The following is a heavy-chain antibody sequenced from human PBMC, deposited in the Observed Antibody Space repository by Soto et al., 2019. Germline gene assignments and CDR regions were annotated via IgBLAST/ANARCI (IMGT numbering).Heavy chain of an antibody. J-gene: IGHJ6*02. CDR3: IQSRCGGDCLQSYASYYYYGMDV. Sequence: QITLKESGPTLVKPTQTLTLTCTFSAFSLSTGGVGVGWIRQPPGKALEWLALIYWDDDKRYSPSLRSRLTIPKDTSNNXVXLXMXXMDPVDTATYYCIQSRCGGDCLQSYASYYYYGMDVWGQGTTVTVSS. D-gene: IGHD2-21*02. V-gene: IGHV2-5*02. CDR1: AFSLSTGGVG. CDR2: IYWDDDK.